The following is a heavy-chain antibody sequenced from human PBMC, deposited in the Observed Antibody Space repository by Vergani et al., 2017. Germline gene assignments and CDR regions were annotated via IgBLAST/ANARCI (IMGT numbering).Heavy chain of an antibody. J-gene: IGHJ5*02. Sequence: QVQLQESGPGLVKPSETLSLTCTVSGGSISSYYWSWIRQPPGKGLEWIGYIYYSGSTHYNPSLKSRVTISVDTSKNQFSLKLSSVTAADTAVYYCAREIMVRGVIRWFDPWGQGTLVTVSS. D-gene: IGHD3-10*01. CDR1: GGSISSYY. CDR3: AREIMVRGVIRWFDP. CDR2: IYYSGST. V-gene: IGHV4-59*01.